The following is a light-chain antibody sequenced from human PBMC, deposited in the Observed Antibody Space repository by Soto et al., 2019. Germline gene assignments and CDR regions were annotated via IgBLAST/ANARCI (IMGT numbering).Light chain of an antibody. V-gene: IGKV1-5*01. J-gene: IGKJ1*01. Sequence: IQMTQAPSSVSASVGDRVTITCQASQGISRSLAWYQQKPGKAPKLLIFDASSLESGVPSRFSGSGSGTEFTLTISSLHPDDFATYFCQQYNTFSWTFGQGTKVDIK. CDR2: DAS. CDR1: QGISRS. CDR3: QQYNTFSWT.